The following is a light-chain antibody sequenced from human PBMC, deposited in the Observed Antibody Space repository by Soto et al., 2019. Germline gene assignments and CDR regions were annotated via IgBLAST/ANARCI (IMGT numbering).Light chain of an antibody. V-gene: IGKV3-15*01. CDR3: QQYNNWPGT. CDR2: GAS. Sequence: EIVMTQSPATLXXXXXXXXXXSXRAXQXVSSNLAWYQQKPGQAPRLLIYGASTRATGIPARFSGSGSGTEFTLTISSLQSEDFAVYYCQQYNNWPGTXGPGTKVDIK. CDR1: QXVSSN. J-gene: IGKJ3*01.